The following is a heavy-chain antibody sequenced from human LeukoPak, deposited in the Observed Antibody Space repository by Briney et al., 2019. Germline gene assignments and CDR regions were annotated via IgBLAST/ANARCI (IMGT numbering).Heavy chain of an antibody. CDR1: GFTFTSSA. CDR3: AADVLRGSGSFVSVY. J-gene: IGHJ4*02. V-gene: IGHV1-58*02. D-gene: IGHD3-10*01. CDR2: IVVGSGNT. Sequence: TSVKVSCKASGFTFTSSAMQWVRQARGQRLEWIGWIVVGSGNTNYAQKFQERVTITRDMSTSTAYMELSSLRSEDTAVYYCAADVLRGSGSFVSVYWGQGTLVTVPS.